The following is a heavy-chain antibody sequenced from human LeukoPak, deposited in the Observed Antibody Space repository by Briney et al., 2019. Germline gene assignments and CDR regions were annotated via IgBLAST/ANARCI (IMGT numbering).Heavy chain of an antibody. Sequence: GGSLRLSCAASGFNFRSSGMHWVRQAPGKGLEWVTFIQYDVSQKYYADSVKGRFIISRDNPKNTLYLQMNSLRAEDTAIYYCATYRQVLLPFESWGQGTLVTVSS. CDR1: GFNFRSSG. CDR2: IQYDVSQK. D-gene: IGHD2-8*02. CDR3: ATYRQVLLPFES. J-gene: IGHJ4*02. V-gene: IGHV3-30*02.